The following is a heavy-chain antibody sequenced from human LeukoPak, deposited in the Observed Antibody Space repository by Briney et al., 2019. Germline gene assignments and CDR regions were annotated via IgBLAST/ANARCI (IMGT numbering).Heavy chain of an antibody. Sequence: SVKVSCKASGGTFSSYAISWVRQAPGQGLEWMGGIIPIFGTANYAQKFQGRVAITTDESTSTAYMELSSLRSEDTAVYYCARGPDGYELYNWFDPWGQGTLVTVSS. CDR2: IIPIFGTA. D-gene: IGHD5-12*01. CDR1: GGTFSSYA. J-gene: IGHJ5*02. CDR3: ARGPDGYELYNWFDP. V-gene: IGHV1-69*05.